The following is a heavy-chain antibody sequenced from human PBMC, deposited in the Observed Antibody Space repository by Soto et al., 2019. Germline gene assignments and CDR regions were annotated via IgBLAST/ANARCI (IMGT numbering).Heavy chain of an antibody. Sequence: TSETLSLTRTVSGGSMSSYYWSWIRQSPGKGLEWIGYIYYSGSTNYNPSLKSRVAISLDTSKNQFSLMLSSVTAADTAVYYCARGEWLATIKPYFAYWGQGTLVTVSS. V-gene: IGHV4-59*01. J-gene: IGHJ4*02. CDR1: GGSMSSYY. CDR2: IYYSGST. CDR3: ARGEWLATIKPYFAY. D-gene: IGHD5-12*01.